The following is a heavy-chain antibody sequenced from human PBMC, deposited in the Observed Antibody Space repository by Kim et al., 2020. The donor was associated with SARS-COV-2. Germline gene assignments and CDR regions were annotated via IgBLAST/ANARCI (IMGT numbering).Heavy chain of an antibody. CDR3: ARLFGYDY. Sequence: SGGTYYNPSLKSRVTISVDTSKNQFSLKLSSVTAADTAVYYCARLFGYDYWGQGTLVTVSS. D-gene: IGHD5-18*01. CDR2: SGGT. V-gene: IGHV4-39*01. J-gene: IGHJ4*02.